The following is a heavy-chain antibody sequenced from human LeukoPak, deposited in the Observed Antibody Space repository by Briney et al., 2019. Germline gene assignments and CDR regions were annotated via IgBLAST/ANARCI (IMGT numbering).Heavy chain of an antibody. Sequence: SETLSLTCTVSGGSISSYYWSWIRQPPGKGLEWIGYIYYSGSTNYNPSLESRVTISVDTSKNQFSLKLSSVTAADTAVYYCARDLKSSGWYGYYYYGMDVWGQGTTVTVSS. CDR2: IYYSGST. CDR3: ARDLKSSGWYGYYYYGMDV. CDR1: GGSISSYY. D-gene: IGHD6-19*01. J-gene: IGHJ6*02. V-gene: IGHV4-59*01.